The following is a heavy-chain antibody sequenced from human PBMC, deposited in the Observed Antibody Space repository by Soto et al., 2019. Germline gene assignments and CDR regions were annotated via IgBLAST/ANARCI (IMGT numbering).Heavy chain of an antibody. CDR3: ARVPVDTAMAFYYYYGMDV. J-gene: IGHJ6*02. CDR2: IIPIFGTA. D-gene: IGHD5-18*01. CDR1: GGTFSSHA. V-gene: IGHV1-69*13. Sequence: SVKLSCKASGGTFSSHAISWVRQAPEQGLEWMGGIIPIFGTANYAQKFQGRVTITADESTSTAYMELSSLRSEDTAVYYCARVPVDTAMAFYYYYGMDVWGQGTTVTVSS.